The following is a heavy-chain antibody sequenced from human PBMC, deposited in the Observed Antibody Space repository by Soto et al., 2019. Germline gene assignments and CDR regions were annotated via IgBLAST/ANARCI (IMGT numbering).Heavy chain of an antibody. J-gene: IGHJ4*02. Sequence: QLQLQESGPGLVKPSETLSLTCTVSGGSISSSSYYWGWIRQPPGKGLEWIGSIYYSGSTYYNPSLKSRVTISVATSKNQFSLKLSSVTAADTAVYYCARLLGEFSLVSFEKWGYWGQVTLVTVSS. CDR2: IYYSGST. CDR1: GGSISSSSYY. D-gene: IGHD3-16*02. CDR3: ARLLGEFSLVSFEKWGY. V-gene: IGHV4-39*01.